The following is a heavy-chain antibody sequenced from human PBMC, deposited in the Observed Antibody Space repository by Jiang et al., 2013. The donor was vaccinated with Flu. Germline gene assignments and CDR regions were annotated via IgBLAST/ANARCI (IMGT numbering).Heavy chain of an antibody. Sequence: RLSCAASGFTFSSYDMHWVRQAPGKGLEWVAVIWYDGSKKYYADSVKGRFTISRDNSKNTLYLQMNSLRAEDTAVYYCARDGNDILTGYYTDYWYFDLWGRGTLVTVSS. CDR1: GFTFSSYD. CDR2: IWYDGSKK. J-gene: IGHJ2*01. CDR3: ARDGNDILTGYYTDYWYFDL. D-gene: IGHD3-9*01. V-gene: IGHV3-33*01.